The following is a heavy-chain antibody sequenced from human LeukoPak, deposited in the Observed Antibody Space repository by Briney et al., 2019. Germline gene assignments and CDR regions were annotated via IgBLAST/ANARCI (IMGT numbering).Heavy chain of an antibody. CDR1: GGSISSSSYY. V-gene: IGHV4-39*07. CDR2: IYYSGST. CDR3: ARASITIFGVVRIRNWFDP. J-gene: IGHJ5*02. Sequence: SETLSLTCTVSGGSISSSSYYWGWIRQPPGKGLEWIGSIYYSGSTFYNPSLKSRVTISVDTSKNQFSLKLSSVTAADTAVYYCARASITIFGVVRIRNWFDPWGQGTLVTVSS. D-gene: IGHD3-3*01.